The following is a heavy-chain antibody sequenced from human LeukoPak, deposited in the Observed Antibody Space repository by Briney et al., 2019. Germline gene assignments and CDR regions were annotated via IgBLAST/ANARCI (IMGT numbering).Heavy chain of an antibody. J-gene: IGHJ5*02. CDR2: INPNSGGT. CDR1: GYTFTGYY. Sequence: ASVKVSCKASGYTFTGYYMHWVRQALGQGLEWMGWINPNSGGTNYAQKLQGRVTMTTDTSTSTAYMELRSLRSDDTAVYYCAREGRITMVRGVITTFDPWGQGTLVTVSS. V-gene: IGHV1-2*02. D-gene: IGHD3-10*01. CDR3: AREGRITMVRGVITTFDP.